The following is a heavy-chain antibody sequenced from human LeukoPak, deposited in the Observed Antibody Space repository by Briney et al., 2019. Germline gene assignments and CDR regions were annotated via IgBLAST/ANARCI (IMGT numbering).Heavy chain of an antibody. V-gene: IGHV3-53*01. CDR3: ARGRGSGWPIGIFDY. CDR1: GFTVSSNY. D-gene: IGHD6-19*01. J-gene: IGHJ4*02. CDR2: IYSGGST. Sequence: GGSLRLSCAASGFTVSSNYMSWVRQAPGKGLEWVSVIYSGGSTYYADSVKGRFTISRHNAKDSLYLHMNSLRVEDTAVYYCARGRGSGWPIGIFDYWGQGTLVTVSS.